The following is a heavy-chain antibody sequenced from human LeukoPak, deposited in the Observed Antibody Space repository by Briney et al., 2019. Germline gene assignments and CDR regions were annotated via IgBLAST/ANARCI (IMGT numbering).Heavy chain of an antibody. Sequence: GGSLRLSCAASGFTFSTYGMHWVRQAPGKGLEWVSFIRYDGSNKYYADSVKGRFTISRDNSKNTLYLQMNSLRAEDTAVYYCAKDLRPASWFGEYSSNSWVVDWGQGTLVTVSS. CDR1: GFTFSTYG. D-gene: IGHD3-10*01. J-gene: IGHJ4*02. CDR3: AKDLRPASWFGEYSSNSWVVD. CDR2: IRYDGSNK. V-gene: IGHV3-30*02.